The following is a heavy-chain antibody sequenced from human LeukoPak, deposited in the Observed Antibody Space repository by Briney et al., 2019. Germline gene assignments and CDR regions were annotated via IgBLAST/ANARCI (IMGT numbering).Heavy chain of an antibody. Sequence: PGGSLRLSCAASGFTFSTYWMNWVRQAPGKGLERVANIKEDGSEKDYVDSVKGRFTISRDNAKNSLYLQMNSLRAEDTAVYYCARDKFDIVVVTTIYYYYYMDVWGKGTTVTVSS. J-gene: IGHJ6*03. CDR3: ARDKFDIVVVTTIYYYYYMDV. D-gene: IGHD2-21*02. V-gene: IGHV3-7*01. CDR2: IKEDGSEK. CDR1: GFTFSTYW.